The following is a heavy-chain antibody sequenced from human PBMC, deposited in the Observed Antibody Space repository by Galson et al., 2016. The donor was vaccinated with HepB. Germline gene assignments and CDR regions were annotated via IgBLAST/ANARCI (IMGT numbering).Heavy chain of an antibody. Sequence: SLRLSCAASGFIVSSNDMSWVRQAPGKGLEWVSVLYSGGSTYYADSVKGRSTISRDNSKNTLYLQMNSLRAEDTAVYYCARAPLEMATIQRGYFDYWGQGTLVTVSS. CDR3: ARAPLEMATIQRGYFDY. D-gene: IGHD5-24*01. V-gene: IGHV3-53*05. CDR2: LYSGGST. CDR1: GFIVSSND. J-gene: IGHJ4*02.